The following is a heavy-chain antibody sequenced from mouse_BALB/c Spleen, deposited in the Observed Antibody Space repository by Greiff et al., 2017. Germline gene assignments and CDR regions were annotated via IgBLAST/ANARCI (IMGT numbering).Heavy chain of an antibody. CDR2: ILPGSGST. CDR1: GYTFSSYW. Sequence: QVQLQQSGAELMKPGASVKISCTATGYTFSSYWIEWVKQRPGHGLEWIGEILPGSGSTNYNEKFKGKATFTADTSSNTAYMQLSSLTSEDSAVYYCARERYRSYWYFDVWGAGTTVTVSS. V-gene: IGHV1-9*01. J-gene: IGHJ1*01. CDR3: ARERYRSYWYFDV. D-gene: IGHD2-14*01.